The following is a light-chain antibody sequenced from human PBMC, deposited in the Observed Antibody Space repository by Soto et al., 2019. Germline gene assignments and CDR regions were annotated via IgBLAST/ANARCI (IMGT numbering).Light chain of an antibody. Sequence: DIQMTQSPSSLSASVGDRVTITCRASQSISSYLNWYQQKPGKAPKLLIYAASSLQSGVPSRFSGSGSGKDFTLTISSLQPDDFATYYCQQYNSFPWTLGQGTKVDIK. CDR2: AAS. CDR1: QSISSY. V-gene: IGKV1-39*01. J-gene: IGKJ1*01. CDR3: QQYNSFPWT.